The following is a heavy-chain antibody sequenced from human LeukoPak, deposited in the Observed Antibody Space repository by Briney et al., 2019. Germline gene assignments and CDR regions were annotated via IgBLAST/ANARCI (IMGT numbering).Heavy chain of an antibody. V-gene: IGHV3-72*01. D-gene: IGHD3-16*01. CDR3: TRDGGKSGNNAFDI. J-gene: IGHJ3*02. Sequence: GGSLILSCTASGLIPIDHIINWVRHPPRKGLEWGGRSRKQSMSYTTESAASVKCRFTLSRDDSQNSLYLQMNNLETEDTAVYFCTRDGGKSGNNAFDIWGQGTMVTVSS. CDR1: GLIPIDHI. CDR2: SRKQSMSYTT.